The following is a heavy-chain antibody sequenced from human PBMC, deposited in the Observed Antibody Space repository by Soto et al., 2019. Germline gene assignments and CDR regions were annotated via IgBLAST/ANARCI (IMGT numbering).Heavy chain of an antibody. J-gene: IGHJ4*02. CDR3: ARAVSLLAAAGSLDY. D-gene: IGHD6-13*01. CDR2: ISSSGSTI. Sequence: GGSLRLSCAASGFTFSDYYMSWIRQAPGKGLEWVSYISSSGSTIYYADSVKGRFTISRDNAKNSLYLQMNSLRAEDTAVYYCARAVSLLAAAGSLDYWGQGTLVTVSS. CDR1: GFTFSDYY. V-gene: IGHV3-11*01.